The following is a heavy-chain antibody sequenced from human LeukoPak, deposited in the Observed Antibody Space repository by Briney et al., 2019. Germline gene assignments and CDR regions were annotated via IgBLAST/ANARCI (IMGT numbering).Heavy chain of an antibody. CDR3: ARDIVGALHPMDV. V-gene: IGHV3-48*03. CDR2: ISSSGSTI. D-gene: IGHD1-26*01. CDR1: GFTFSSYE. J-gene: IGHJ6*02. Sequence: GGSLRLSCAASGFTFSSYEMNWVRQAPGKGLEWVSYISSSGSTIYYADSVKGRFTISRDNAKNSLYLQMNSLGAEDTAVYYCARDIVGALHPMDVWGQGTTVTVSS.